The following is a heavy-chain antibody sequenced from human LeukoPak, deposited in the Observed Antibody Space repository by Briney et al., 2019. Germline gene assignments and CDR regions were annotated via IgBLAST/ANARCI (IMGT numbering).Heavy chain of an antibody. CDR2: TSPHNGDT. CDR3: ARVRAAAGIYYFDY. CDR1: GYTFTSYG. Sequence: ASVKVSCKASGYTFTSYGISWVRPAPGQGLEGMGWTSPHNGDTNYAQKLQGRVTMTTDTSTSTAYMELRSLRSDDTAVYYCARVRAAAGIYYFDYWGQGTLVTVSS. J-gene: IGHJ4*02. V-gene: IGHV1-18*01. D-gene: IGHD6-13*01.